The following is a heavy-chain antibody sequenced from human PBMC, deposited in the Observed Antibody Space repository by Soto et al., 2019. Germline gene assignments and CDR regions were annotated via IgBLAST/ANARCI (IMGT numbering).Heavy chain of an antibody. J-gene: IGHJ4*02. V-gene: IGHV3-48*02. CDR2: ITSSSDTI. CDR3: ARAQWYISSWYLRY. CDR1: GFTFSTYS. D-gene: IGHD6-13*01. Sequence: GGSLRLSCAASGFTFSTYSMNWVRQAPGKGLEWVSNITSSSDTIYYADSVKGRFTISRDNAKNSLYLQMNSLRDEDTAVYYCARAQWYISSWYLRYWGQGTLVTVSS.